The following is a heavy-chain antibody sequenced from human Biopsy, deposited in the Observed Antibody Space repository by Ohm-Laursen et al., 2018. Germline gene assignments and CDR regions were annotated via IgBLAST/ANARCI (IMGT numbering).Heavy chain of an antibody. V-gene: IGHV3-30*03. J-gene: IGHJ2*01. CDR1: GFTFTSYA. Sequence: SLRLSCAAPGFTFTSYAMHWVRQAPGKGLEWVAVISYDGSGEYYADSLQGRFIISRDNPKNTVDLQMNSLRAEDTAVYFCARDGRRWDYSTYFSWHFDLWGRGTLVTVSS. CDR2: ISYDGSGE. CDR3: ARDGRRWDYSTYFSWHFDL. D-gene: IGHD4-11*01.